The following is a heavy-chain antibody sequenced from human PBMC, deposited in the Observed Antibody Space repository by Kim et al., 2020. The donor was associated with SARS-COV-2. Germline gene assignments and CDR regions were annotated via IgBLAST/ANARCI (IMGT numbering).Heavy chain of an antibody. J-gene: IGHJ4*02. D-gene: IGHD6-19*01. V-gene: IGHV4-59*01. CDR2: IYYSGST. CDR3: ARALRYSSGWKPLDY. Sequence: SETLSLTCTVSGGSISSYYWSWIRQPPGKGLEWIGYIYYSGSTNYNPSLKSRVTISVDTSKNQFSLKLSSVTAADTAVYYCARALRYSSGWKPLDYWGQGTLVTVSS. CDR1: GGSISSYY.